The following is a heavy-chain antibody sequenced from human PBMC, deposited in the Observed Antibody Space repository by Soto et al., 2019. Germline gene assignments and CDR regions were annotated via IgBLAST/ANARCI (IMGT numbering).Heavy chain of an antibody. CDR1: GFAFDQYW. CDR3: TRGPRPSSIGTGAL. Sequence: GALRLSCVASGFAFDQYWMHWVRQAAGKGLEWASRISDDGARIDYADFAKGRFTIARDNAKNTLFLQMRSLRGEDTAVYYCTRGPRPSSIGTGALWGRGALVAVSS. CDR2: ISDDGARI. J-gene: IGHJ4*02. D-gene: IGHD3-10*01. V-gene: IGHV3-74*01.